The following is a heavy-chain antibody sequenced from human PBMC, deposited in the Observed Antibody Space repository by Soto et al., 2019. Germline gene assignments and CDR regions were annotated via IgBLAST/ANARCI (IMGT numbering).Heavy chain of an antibody. D-gene: IGHD6-13*01. V-gene: IGHV1-3*01. CDR3: ARDKDRRAAAGEPFDY. J-gene: IGHJ4*02. CDR2: INAGNGNT. Sequence: GASVKVSCKASGYTFTSYAMHWVRQTPGQRLEWMGWINAGNGNTKYSQKFQGRVTITRDTSASTAYMELSSLRSEDTAVYYCARDKDRRAAAGEPFDYWGQGTLVTVSS. CDR1: GYTFTSYA.